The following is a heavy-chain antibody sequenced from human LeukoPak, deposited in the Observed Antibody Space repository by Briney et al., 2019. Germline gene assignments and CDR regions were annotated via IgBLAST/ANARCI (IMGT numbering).Heavy chain of an antibody. D-gene: IGHD3-22*01. CDR3: ARDYPDYYDSSGYYGAFFDY. V-gene: IGHV1-69*13. J-gene: IGHJ4*02. Sequence: ASVKVSCKASGYTFTSYDINWVRQATGRGLEWMGWMNPIFGTANYAQKFQGRVTITADESTSTAYMELSSLRSEDTAVYYCARDYPDYYDSSGYYGAFFDYWGQGTLVTVSS. CDR2: MNPIFGTA. CDR1: GYTFTSYD.